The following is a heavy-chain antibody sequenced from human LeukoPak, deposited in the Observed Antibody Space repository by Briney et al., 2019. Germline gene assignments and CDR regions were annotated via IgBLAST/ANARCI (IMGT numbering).Heavy chain of an antibody. V-gene: IGHV3-21*01. CDR3: ASDQTTYYFDY. J-gene: IGHJ4*02. Sequence: GGSLRLSCAASGFTFSSYSMNWVRQAPGKGLEWVSSISSSSRYIYYADSVKGRFTISRDNAKNALYLQMNSLRAEDTAVYYCASDQTTYYFDYWGQGTLVTVSS. CDR1: GFTFSSYS. D-gene: IGHD1-1*01. CDR2: ISSSSRYI.